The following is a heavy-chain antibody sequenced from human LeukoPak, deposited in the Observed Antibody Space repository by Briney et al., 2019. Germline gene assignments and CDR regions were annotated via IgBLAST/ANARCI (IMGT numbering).Heavy chain of an antibody. J-gene: IGHJ4*02. CDR3: ARGEFLRLLWFGELFDY. CDR1: GYTFTGYY. CDR2: INPNSGGT. V-gene: IGHV1-2*02. D-gene: IGHD3-10*01. Sequence: ASVKVSCKASGYTFTGYYMHWVRQAPGQGLEWMGWINPNSGGTNYAQKFQGRVTMTRDTSISTAYMELSRLRSDDTAVYYCARGEFLRLLWFGELFDYWGQGTLVTVSS.